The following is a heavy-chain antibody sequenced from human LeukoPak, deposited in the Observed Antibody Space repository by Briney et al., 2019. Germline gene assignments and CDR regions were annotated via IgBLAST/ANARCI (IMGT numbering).Heavy chain of an antibody. CDR2: TSSFGDRT. CDR1: GFNFGDSG. J-gene: IGHJ4*01. Sequence: PGGSLRLSCVVSGFNFGDSGMHWVRQAPGKGLEWISLTSSFGDRTYYAASVKGRFTVSRDNAKGSLYLQMNSLTTEDTAVYYCAKDMAYFYDNSGQIWGQGTLVTVSS. V-gene: IGHV3-43*02. D-gene: IGHD3-22*01. CDR3: AKDMAYFYDNSGQI.